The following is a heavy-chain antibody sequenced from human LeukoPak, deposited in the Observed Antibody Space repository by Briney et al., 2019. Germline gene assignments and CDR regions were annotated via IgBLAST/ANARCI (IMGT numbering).Heavy chain of an antibody. Sequence: GGSLRLSCAASGFTFSSYAMSWVRQAPGKGLEWVSSISGAGGTTGYADSVKGRFTISRDNSKNTLYLQMNSLRSEDTAVYYCAKDSGTLHGGPDFWGQGTLVSVSS. CDR3: AKDSGTLHGGPDF. J-gene: IGHJ4*02. D-gene: IGHD3-10*01. V-gene: IGHV3-23*01. CDR2: ISGAGGTT. CDR1: GFTFSSYA.